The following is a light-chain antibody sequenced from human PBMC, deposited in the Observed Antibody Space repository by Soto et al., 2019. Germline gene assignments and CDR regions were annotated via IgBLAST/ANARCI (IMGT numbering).Light chain of an antibody. CDR3: QQYGDSPPRYT. J-gene: IGKJ2*01. CDR2: LAS. Sequence: EIVLTQSPGTLSLSPGERATLSCRASQSVRNNFLSWYQQRPGQAPRLLIYLASTRAAGIPDRFSGRGSGTDFTLTISRLEPEDFAVYYCQQYGDSPPRYTFGQGTKLEI. CDR1: QSVRNNF. V-gene: IGKV3-20*01.